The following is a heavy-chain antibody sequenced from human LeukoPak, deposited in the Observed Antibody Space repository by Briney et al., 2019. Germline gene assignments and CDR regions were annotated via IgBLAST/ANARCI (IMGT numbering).Heavy chain of an antibody. D-gene: IGHD3-22*01. CDR1: GGSISSSSYY. J-gene: IGHJ4*02. CDR3: ARLYYYDSSGPPL. Sequence: SETLSLTCTISGGSISSSSYYWGWLRQPPGKGLEWIGNIYYSGRTYYNPSLKSRVTISVDTSKNDFSLKLSSVTAADTAVYYCARLYYYDSSGPPLWGQGTMAAVSS. V-gene: IGHV4-39*02. CDR2: IYYSGRT.